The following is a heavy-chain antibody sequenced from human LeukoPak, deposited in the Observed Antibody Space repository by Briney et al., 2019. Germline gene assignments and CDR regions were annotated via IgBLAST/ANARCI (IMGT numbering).Heavy chain of an antibody. V-gene: IGHV3-21*01. D-gene: IGHD6-19*01. CDR2: IPSSGSDI. CDR3: ARDGSGWSRDV. CDR1: GITFSVRG. J-gene: IGHJ6*02. Sequence: PGGAPRLSCAASGITFSVRGKTWVRQAPGEGLEWVSTIPSSGSDIYYADSVKGRFTSSRDNAKKSVYLQMNSLTADDTAVYYCARDGSGWSRDVWGQGTTVTVSS.